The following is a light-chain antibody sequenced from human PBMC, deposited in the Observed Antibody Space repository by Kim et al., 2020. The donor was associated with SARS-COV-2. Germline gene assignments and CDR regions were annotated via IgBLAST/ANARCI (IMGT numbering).Light chain of an antibody. CDR2: DVT. Sequence: GQSITFSCTGTSSVVGYYDDVSWYQQHPGKAPKLMIYDVTQRPSGVSSRFSGSKSGNTASLTISGLQAEDESDFYCSSYTTSNTLIFGGGTQLTVL. CDR1: SSVVGYYDD. CDR3: SSYTTSNTLI. V-gene: IGLV2-14*03. J-gene: IGLJ2*01.